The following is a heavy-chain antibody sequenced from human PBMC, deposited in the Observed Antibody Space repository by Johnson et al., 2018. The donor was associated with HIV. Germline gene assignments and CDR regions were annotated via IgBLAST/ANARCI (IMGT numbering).Heavy chain of an antibody. D-gene: IGHD6-6*01. CDR1: GFTFSDYY. Sequence: QVQLVESGGGLVKPGGSLRLSCAASGFTFSDYYMSWIRQAPGKGLEWVSYISSSGSTIYYADSVKGRFTISRDNAKNSLYLQMNSLRAEDTALYYCAKDMRIAARPAVGAFDIWGQGTMVTVSS. V-gene: IGHV3-11*01. CDR3: AKDMRIAARPAVGAFDI. J-gene: IGHJ3*02. CDR2: ISSSGSTI.